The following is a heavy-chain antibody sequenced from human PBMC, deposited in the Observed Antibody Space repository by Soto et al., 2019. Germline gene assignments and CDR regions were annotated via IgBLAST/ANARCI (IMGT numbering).Heavy chain of an antibody. Sequence: QVQLQESGPGLVKPSETLSLTCSVSGDSLTSYYWTWVRQPPGKGLEWIGYIYYTRKTNYNPSLKSRVTISMDLSKNQFSLELRSLTAADTAVYYCARIILTGYYGLEPWGQGTLVIVSA. V-gene: IGHV4-59*01. CDR3: ARIILTGYYGLEP. CDR2: IYYTRKT. CDR1: GDSLTSYY. D-gene: IGHD3-9*01. J-gene: IGHJ5*02.